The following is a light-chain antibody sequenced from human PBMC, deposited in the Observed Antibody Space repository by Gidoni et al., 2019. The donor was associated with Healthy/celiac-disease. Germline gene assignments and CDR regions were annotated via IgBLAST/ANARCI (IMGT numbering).Light chain of an antibody. V-gene: IGLV2-23*01. J-gene: IGLJ2*01. CDR3: CSYAGSSTLRVV. Sequence: QSALTPPASVSGSPGQSITISCTGTSSYVGSYNLVSWYKQHPGKATKLMIYEGSKRPSGVSNRFSGSKSGNTASLTISGLQAEDEADYYCCSYAGSSTLRVVFGGGTKLTVL. CDR1: SSYVGSYNL. CDR2: EGS.